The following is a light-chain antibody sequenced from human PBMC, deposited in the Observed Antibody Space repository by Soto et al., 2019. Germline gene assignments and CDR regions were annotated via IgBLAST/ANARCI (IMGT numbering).Light chain of an antibody. J-gene: IGKJ5*01. V-gene: IGKV1-5*01. CDR1: QSIGTW. Sequence: VPVNLRFSQSIGTWLAWYQHRPGKAPSLLIYDASTLRSGVQSRFSGSGSGTEFTLTISRLQADDFATYYCQQLTSVNTIRFGQGTRLAI. CDR2: DAS. CDR3: QQLTSVNTIR.